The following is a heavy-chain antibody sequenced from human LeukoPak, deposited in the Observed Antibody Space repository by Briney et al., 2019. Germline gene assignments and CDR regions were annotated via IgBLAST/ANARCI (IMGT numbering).Heavy chain of an antibody. CDR3: ARDYDGDYWYFDY. Sequence: GASVKVSCKASGYTFTSYAMDWVRQAPGQRLEWMGWINAGNGNTKYSQKFQGRVTITRDTSASTAYMELSSLRSEDTAVYYCARDYDGDYWYFDYWGQGTLVTVSS. CDR1: GYTFTSYA. CDR2: INAGNGNT. D-gene: IGHD4-17*01. J-gene: IGHJ4*02. V-gene: IGHV1-3*01.